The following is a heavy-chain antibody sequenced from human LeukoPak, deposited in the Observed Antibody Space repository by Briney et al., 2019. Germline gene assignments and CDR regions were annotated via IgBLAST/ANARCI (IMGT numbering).Heavy chain of an antibody. V-gene: IGHV1-46*01. J-gene: IGHJ4*02. Sequence: ASVKVSCKASGYIFIDYFLHWVRQAPGQGLEWMGLINPTGSSTNYAQKFRGRVTMTRDTSTTTVYMELSSLRSEDTAVYYCAREESGGYFDYWGQGTLVTVSS. CDR3: AREESGGYFDY. CDR2: INPTGSST. CDR1: GYIFIDYF. D-gene: IGHD2-8*02.